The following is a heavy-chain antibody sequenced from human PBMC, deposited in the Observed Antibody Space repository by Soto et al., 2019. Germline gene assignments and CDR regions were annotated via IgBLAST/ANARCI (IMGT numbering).Heavy chain of an antibody. CDR3: ARVYSSGWDNWFDP. J-gene: IGHJ5*02. V-gene: IGHV1-46*01. Sequence: ASVKVSCKASGYSFTSYYIHWVRQAPGQRLEWMGMINPSGGSTSYAQKFQGRVTITRDTSTNSVYMELSSLRCEDTAVYYCARVYSSGWDNWFDPWGREPWSPSPQ. D-gene: IGHD6-19*01. CDR1: GYSFTSYY. CDR2: INPSGGST.